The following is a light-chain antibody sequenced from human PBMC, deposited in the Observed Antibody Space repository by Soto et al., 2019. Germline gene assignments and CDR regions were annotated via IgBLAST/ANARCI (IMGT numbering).Light chain of an antibody. V-gene: IGKV1-27*01. CDR2: GTS. CDR3: QKYNKAPWK. J-gene: IGKJ1*01. Sequence: DIQMTQSPPSLSASVGDRVTITCRASQGIEGFLAWYQQKPGTAPKLLVYGTSTLQVGVPSRFSGSGWGTDFTLTISSVQPEDVATYYWQKYNKAPWKFGQGTKV. CDR1: QGIEGF.